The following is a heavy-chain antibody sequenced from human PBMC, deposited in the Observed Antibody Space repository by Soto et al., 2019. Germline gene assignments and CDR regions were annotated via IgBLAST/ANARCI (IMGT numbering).Heavy chain of an antibody. CDR3: ARDVDRGYSYGSGYYYYGMDV. Sequence: XGSLRLSCAAAGFTFSSYSMNWVRQAPGKGLDWVSYIISSSSTIYYADSVKGRFTISRDNAKNSLYLQMNSLRDEDTAVYYCARDVDRGYSYGSGYYYYGMDVWGQGTTVTVSS. D-gene: IGHD5-18*01. CDR1: GFTFSSYS. V-gene: IGHV3-48*02. CDR2: IISSSSTI. J-gene: IGHJ6*02.